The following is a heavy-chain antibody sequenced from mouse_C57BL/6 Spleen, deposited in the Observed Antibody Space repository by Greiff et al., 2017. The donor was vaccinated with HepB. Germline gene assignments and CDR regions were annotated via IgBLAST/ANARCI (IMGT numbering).Heavy chain of an antibody. D-gene: IGHD1-1*01. V-gene: IGHV1-62-2*01. CDR3: ARHGHYGSSYDWYFDV. CDR2: FYPGSGSI. J-gene: IGHJ1*03. CDR1: GYTFTEYT. Sequence: QVQLKQSGAELVKPGASVKLSCKASGYTFTEYTIHWVKQRSGQGLEWIGWFYPGSGSIKYNEKFKDKASLTADKSSSTVYMELSRLTSEDSAVYFCARHGHYGSSYDWYFDVWGTGTTVTVSS.